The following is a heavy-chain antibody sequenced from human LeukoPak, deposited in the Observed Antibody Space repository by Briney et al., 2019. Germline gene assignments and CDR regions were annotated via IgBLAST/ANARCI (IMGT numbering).Heavy chain of an antibody. J-gene: IGHJ6*03. Sequence: PSETLSLTCTVSGGSISSSSYYWGWIRQPPGKGLEWIGSIYYSGSTYYNPSLKSRVTISVDRSKNQFSLKLSSVTAADTAVYYCARLGQDIVVVPAAPYYYYMDVWGKGTTVTVSS. CDR1: GGSISSSSYY. V-gene: IGHV4-39*01. D-gene: IGHD2-2*01. CDR2: IYYSGST. CDR3: ARLGQDIVVVPAAPYYYYMDV.